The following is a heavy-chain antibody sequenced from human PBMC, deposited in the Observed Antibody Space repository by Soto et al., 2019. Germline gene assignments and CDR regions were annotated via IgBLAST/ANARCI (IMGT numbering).Heavy chain of an antibody. CDR1: GGFISSGGYY. Sequence: QVQLQESGPGLVKPSQTLSLTCSVSGGFISSGGYYWIWIRQHRGKGLEWLGYTYYSGTTYYYPSLKSRVTVSLDTSKHQFSLKLTSVTAADTAVYYCARTDSSGYYFDYWGQGTLVTVSS. D-gene: IGHD3-22*01. V-gene: IGHV4-31*03. J-gene: IGHJ4*02. CDR3: ARTDSSGYYFDY. CDR2: TYYSGTT.